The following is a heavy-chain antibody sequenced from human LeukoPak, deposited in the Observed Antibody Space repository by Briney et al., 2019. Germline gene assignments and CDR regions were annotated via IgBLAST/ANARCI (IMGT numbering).Heavy chain of an antibody. D-gene: IGHD6-13*01. J-gene: IGHJ3*02. CDR2: INQDGSER. V-gene: IGHV3-7*01. Sequence: GGSLRLSCAASGFTFSSYWMSWLRQAPGKGLEWVANINQDGSERYYVDSVKGRFTISRDNAKNSLYLQMNSLRAEDTAVYYCARDSEYSSSFAFDIWGQGTMVTVSS. CDR1: GFTFSSYW. CDR3: ARDSEYSSSFAFDI.